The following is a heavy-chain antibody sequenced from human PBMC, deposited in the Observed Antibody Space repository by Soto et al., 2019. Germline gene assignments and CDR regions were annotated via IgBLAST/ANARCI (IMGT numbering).Heavy chain of an antibody. J-gene: IGHJ4*02. CDR3: ARAPPRTELPDN. D-gene: IGHD1-26*01. CDR1: GFTFSTYS. Sequence: EVQLVESGGGLVQPGGSRRLSCAASGFTFSTYSMIWSRQAPGKGLEWVSYISSGSHTIYYADSVKGRFTISRDNAQNSLYLQMNSLRDEDTAVYYCARAPPRTELPDNWGQGTLVTVAS. V-gene: IGHV3-48*02. CDR2: ISSGSHTI.